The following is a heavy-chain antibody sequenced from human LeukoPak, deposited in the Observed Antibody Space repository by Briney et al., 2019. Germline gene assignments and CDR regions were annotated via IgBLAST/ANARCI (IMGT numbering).Heavy chain of an antibody. CDR1: GFTFSDYY. CDR2: ISSSGSTI. J-gene: IGHJ6*02. Sequence: PGGSLRLSCAASGFTFSDYYMSWIRQAPGKGLEWVSYISSSGSTIYYADSVKGRFTISRDNAKNSLYLQMNSLRAGDTAVYYCASPTAVDIVAKIHLDYYYGMDVWGQGTTVTVSS. D-gene: IGHD5-12*01. V-gene: IGHV3-11*01. CDR3: ASPTAVDIVAKIHLDYYYGMDV.